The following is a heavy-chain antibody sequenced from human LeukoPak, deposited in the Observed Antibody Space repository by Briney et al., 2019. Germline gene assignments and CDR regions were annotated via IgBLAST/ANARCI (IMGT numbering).Heavy chain of an antibody. Sequence: PSETLSLTCTVSGGSISSSSYYWGWIRQPPGKGLEWIGSIYYSGSTYYNPSLKSRVTISVDTSKNQFSLKLSSVTAADTAVYYCARDGGGSSSWLLGFDPWGQGTLVTVSS. CDR2: IYYSGST. V-gene: IGHV4-39*02. CDR1: GGSISSSSYY. D-gene: IGHD6-13*01. J-gene: IGHJ5*02. CDR3: ARDGGGSSSWLLGFDP.